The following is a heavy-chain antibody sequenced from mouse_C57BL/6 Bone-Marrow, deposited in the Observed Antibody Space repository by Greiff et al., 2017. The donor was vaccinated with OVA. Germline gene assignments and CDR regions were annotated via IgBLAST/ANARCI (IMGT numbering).Heavy chain of an antibody. CDR2: IHPNSGST. D-gene: IGHD1-1*01. Sequence: QVQLQQSGAELVKPGASVKLSCKASGYTFTSYWMHWVKQRPGPGLAWIGMIHPNSGSTNYNEKFKSKAPLTVDKSSSTAYMQLSSLTSEDSAVYYCARLRYLDYWGKGTTLTVSS. J-gene: IGHJ2*01. CDR3: ARLRYLDY. V-gene: IGHV1-64*01. CDR1: GYTFTSYW.